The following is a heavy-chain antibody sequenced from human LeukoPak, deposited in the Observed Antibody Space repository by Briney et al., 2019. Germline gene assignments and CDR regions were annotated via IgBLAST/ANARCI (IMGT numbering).Heavy chain of an antibody. J-gene: IGHJ4*02. Sequence: SETLSLTCNVSGGSISSGRYYWSWIRLPAGKGLKWIGRIFTSGSTNYNPSLKSRVTISLDTSKNQFSLKLSSVTAADTAVYYCATIAVAGHFDYWGQGTLVTVSS. CDR2: IFTSGST. CDR3: ATIAVAGHFDY. V-gene: IGHV4-61*02. CDR1: GGSISSGRYY. D-gene: IGHD6-19*01.